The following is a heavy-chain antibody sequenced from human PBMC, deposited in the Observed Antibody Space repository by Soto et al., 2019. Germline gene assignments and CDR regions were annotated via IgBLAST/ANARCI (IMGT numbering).Heavy chain of an antibody. CDR1: GFTFSGYA. D-gene: IGHD1-26*01. CDR2: ISGSGGST. CDR3: AKDKTMWELPYNWFDP. V-gene: IGHV3-23*01. Sequence: GGSLRLSCAASGFTFSGYAMSWVRQAPGKGLEWVSAISGSGGSTYYADSVKGRFTISRDNSKNTLYLQMNSLRAEDTAVYYCAKDKTMWELPYNWFDPWGQGTLVTVSS. J-gene: IGHJ5*02.